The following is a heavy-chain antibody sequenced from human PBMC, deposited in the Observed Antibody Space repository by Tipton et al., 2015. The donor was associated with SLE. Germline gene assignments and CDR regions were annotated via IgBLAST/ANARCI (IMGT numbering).Heavy chain of an antibody. J-gene: IGHJ5*02. V-gene: IGHV3-53*01. Sequence: SLRPSCAASDFTVSSNYMSWVRQAPGKGLEWVSVIYGGDTTYYADSVKGRFTISRENSKNTVYLQMNSLRAEDTAVYYCASLAGHLWGQGTLVIVSS. CDR3: ASLAGHL. CDR1: DFTVSSNY. CDR2: IYGGDTT.